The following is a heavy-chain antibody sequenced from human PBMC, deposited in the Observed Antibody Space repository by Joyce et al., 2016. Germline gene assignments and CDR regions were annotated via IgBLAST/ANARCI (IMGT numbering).Heavy chain of an antibody. V-gene: IGHV4-59*11. Sequence: QVQLQESGPGLVKPSETLSLTCTVSGDSMTDHYWNWIRQSPGKGLDWIGYIYYTGITSYNPSLKSRVIMSVDTSKNQFSLKLRSVTAADTAVYYCAKDFPRGGMSDWGQGTLVTVSS. J-gene: IGHJ4*02. CDR1: GDSMTDHY. CDR3: AKDFPRGGMSD. D-gene: IGHD2-15*01. CDR2: IYYTGIT.